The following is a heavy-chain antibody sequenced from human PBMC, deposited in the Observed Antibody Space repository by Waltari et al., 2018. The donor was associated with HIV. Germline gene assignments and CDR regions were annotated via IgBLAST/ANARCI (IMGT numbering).Heavy chain of an antibody. J-gene: IGHJ4*02. CDR3: TRDHGSSGWPDH. V-gene: IGHV3-53*01. CDR1: GFTVNNNY. CDR2: INSVGTT. D-gene: IGHD6-19*01. Sequence: EVQLVESGGGLIQPGGSLRVSCAASGFTVNNNYMSWVRQAPGKGLECVSLINSVGTTFYADSVKGRFTIFRDISENTVFLQMDSLRDEDTAVYYCTRDHGSSGWPDHWGQGTLVTVSS.